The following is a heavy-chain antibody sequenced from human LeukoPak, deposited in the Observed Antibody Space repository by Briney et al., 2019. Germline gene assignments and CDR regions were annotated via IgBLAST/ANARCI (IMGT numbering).Heavy chain of an antibody. D-gene: IGHD2-2*01. CDR3: ARGLSAMVY. Sequence: SETLSLTCAVYGGSFSGYYWSWIRQPPGKGLEWIGEINHSGSTNYNPSLKSRVTISVDTSKNQFSLKLSSVTAADTAVYYCARGLSAMVYWGQGTLVTVSS. J-gene: IGHJ4*02. CDR1: GGSFSGYY. CDR2: INHSGST. V-gene: IGHV4-34*01.